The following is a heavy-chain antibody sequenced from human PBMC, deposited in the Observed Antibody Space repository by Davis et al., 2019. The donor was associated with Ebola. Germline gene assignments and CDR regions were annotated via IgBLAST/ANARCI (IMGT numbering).Heavy chain of an antibody. CDR2: VHFSGNT. J-gene: IGHJ4*02. CDR1: GGSILSYS. CDR3: ARGGVGGALAAGSDY. D-gene: IGHD2-15*01. Sequence: MPGGSLRLSCTVSGGSILSYSWNWIRQPPGKGLEWIGFVHFSGNTKNNPSLTSRGTKSRDASENQFSLKLTSVTAADTAVYYCARGGVGGALAAGSDYWGQGALVTVSS. V-gene: IGHV4-59*01.